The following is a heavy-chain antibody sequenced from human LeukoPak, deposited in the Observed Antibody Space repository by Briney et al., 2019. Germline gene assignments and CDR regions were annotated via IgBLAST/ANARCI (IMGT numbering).Heavy chain of an antibody. CDR2: ISGTGGTT. CDR3: AKGLYTSWFDP. D-gene: IGHD4/OR15-4a*01. CDR1: GFTFDSYG. V-gene: IGHV3-23*01. Sequence: GGSLRLSCAASGFTFDSYGMSWVRQAPGKGLEWVSSISGTGGTTYYADSVKGRFTISRDNSKSTVYLQMNSLRSEDTAVYYCAKGLYTSWFDPWGQGTLVTVSS. J-gene: IGHJ5*02.